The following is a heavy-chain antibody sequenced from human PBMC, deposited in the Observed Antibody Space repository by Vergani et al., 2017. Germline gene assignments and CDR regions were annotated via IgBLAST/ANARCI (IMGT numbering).Heavy chain of an antibody. V-gene: IGHV4-39*01. J-gene: IGHJ4*02. D-gene: IGHD3-9*01. CDR2: IYHSGGA. CDR3: ARTESFILRYFHCAL. CDR1: GGSITSSSYY. Sequence: QLHLQESGPGLVKPSETLSLTCTVSGGSITSSSYYWGWIRQPPGKGLEWIGNIYHSGGAYYNPSLKGRGTISVDTSKNQFSLEVTSVTAADTAIYFCARTESFILRYFHCALWGQGTLVTVSS.